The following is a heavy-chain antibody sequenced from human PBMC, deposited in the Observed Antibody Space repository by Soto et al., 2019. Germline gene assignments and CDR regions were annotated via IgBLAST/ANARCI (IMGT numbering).Heavy chain of an antibody. CDR3: ARLGHVYYYDSSGYREYLQH. J-gene: IGHJ1*01. V-gene: IGHV4-59*01. CDR1: GGSISSYY. CDR2: IYYSGST. D-gene: IGHD3-22*01. Sequence: SSETLSLTCTVSGGSISSYYWSWIRQPPGKGLEWIGYIYYSGSTNYNPSLKSRVTISVDTSKNQFSLKLSSVTAADTAVYYCARLGHVYYYDSSGYREYLQHWGQGTLVTVS.